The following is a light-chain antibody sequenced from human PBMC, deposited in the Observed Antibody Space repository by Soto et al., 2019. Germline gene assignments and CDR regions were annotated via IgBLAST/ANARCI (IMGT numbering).Light chain of an antibody. CDR3: QHYGSSLLI. J-gene: IGKJ4*01. CDR1: QTVSTSY. Sequence: EVVLTQSPGTLSLSPGERVTLSCRASQTVSTSYIAWYQQKPGQAPRLLIYAAYSRATGIPDRLSGSGSGTDFSITISRLEPEDFAVYYCQHYGSSLLIFGGGTKVDIK. V-gene: IGKV3-20*01. CDR2: AAY.